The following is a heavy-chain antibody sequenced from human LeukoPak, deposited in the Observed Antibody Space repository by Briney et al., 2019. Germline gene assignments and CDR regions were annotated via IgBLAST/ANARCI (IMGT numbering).Heavy chain of an antibody. CDR3: ARAGGPSYYYYGMDV. J-gene: IGHJ6*02. CDR2: IIPIFGTA. D-gene: IGHD2-15*01. Sequence: ASVKVSCKASGGTFSSYAISWVRQAPGQGLEWMGGIIPIFGTANYAQKFQGRVTITADESTSTAYMELSSLRSEDTAAYYCARAGGPSYYYYGMDVWGQGTTVTVSS. V-gene: IGHV1-69*13. CDR1: GGTFSSYA.